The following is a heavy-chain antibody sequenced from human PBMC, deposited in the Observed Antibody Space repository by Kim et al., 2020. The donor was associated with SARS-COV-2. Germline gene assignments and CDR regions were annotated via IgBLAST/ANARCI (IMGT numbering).Heavy chain of an antibody. J-gene: IGHJ4*02. V-gene: IGHV4-39*01. CDR3: AMGVDY. Sequence: YYSGSTYCNPSLKSRVTISVDTSKNQFSLKLSSVTAADTAVYYCAMGVDYWGQGTLVTVSS. D-gene: IGHD3-16*01. CDR2: YYSGST.